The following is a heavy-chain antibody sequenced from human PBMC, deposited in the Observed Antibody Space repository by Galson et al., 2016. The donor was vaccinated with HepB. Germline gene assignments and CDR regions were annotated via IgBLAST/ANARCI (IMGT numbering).Heavy chain of an antibody. V-gene: IGHV3-30*18. CDR1: GFIFSTYG. CDR2: ISNDGTKQ. J-gene: IGHJ3*02. D-gene: IGHD5-18*01. CDR3: AKPYGYSYGSYAFDI. Sequence: SLRLSCAASGFIFSTYGLHWVRQAPGKGLEWVSVISNDGTKQYYADSVIGGATISRDNSKNTVFLRVNSLRGEDTAVYYCAKPYGYSYGSYAFDIWGQGTMVTVSS.